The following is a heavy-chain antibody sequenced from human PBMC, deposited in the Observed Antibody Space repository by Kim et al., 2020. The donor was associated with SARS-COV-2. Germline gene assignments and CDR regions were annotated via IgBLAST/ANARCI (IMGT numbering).Heavy chain of an antibody. CDR1: GYSISSGYY. Sequence: SETLSLTCTVSGYSISSGYYWGWIRQPPGKGLEWIGSIYHSGSTYYNPSLKSRVTISVDTSKNQFSLKLSSVTAADTAVYYCARDLVRYFDWLHDAFDIWGQGTMVTVSS. J-gene: IGHJ3*02. CDR2: IYHSGST. D-gene: IGHD3-9*01. V-gene: IGHV4-38-2*02. CDR3: ARDLVRYFDWLHDAFDI.